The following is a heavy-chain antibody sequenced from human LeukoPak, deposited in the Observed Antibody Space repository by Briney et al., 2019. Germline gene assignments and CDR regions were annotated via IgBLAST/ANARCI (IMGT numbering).Heavy chain of an antibody. CDR2: ISSSSSYI. CDR3: ARDTRLRYFGADCQTAFDI. J-gene: IGHJ3*02. Sequence: GGSLRLSCAASGFTFSSYTMNWVRQAPGKGLEWVSSISSSSSYIYYADSVKGRFTISRDNAKNSLSLQMNSLRAEDTGVSYCARDTRLRYFGADCQTAFDIWGQGTMVTVSS. V-gene: IGHV3-21*01. D-gene: IGHD2-21*02. CDR1: GFTFSSYT.